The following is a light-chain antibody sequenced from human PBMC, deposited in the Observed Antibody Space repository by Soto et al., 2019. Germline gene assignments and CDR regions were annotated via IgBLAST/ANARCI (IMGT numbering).Light chain of an antibody. V-gene: IGLV2-14*01. CDR3: SSYTSSSTNV. CDR2: EVS. J-gene: IGLJ1*01. Sequence: QSALTQPASVSGSPGQSITISCTGTSSDVGGYNYVSWYQQHPGKAPKLMIYEVSNRPSGGSNRFSGSKSGNTASLTISGVQAEDEADYYCSSYTSSSTNVFGTGTKVTVL. CDR1: SSDVGGYNY.